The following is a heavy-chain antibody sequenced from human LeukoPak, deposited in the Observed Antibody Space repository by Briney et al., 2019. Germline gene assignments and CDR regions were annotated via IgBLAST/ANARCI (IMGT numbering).Heavy chain of an antibody. V-gene: IGHV3-48*01. J-gene: IGHJ4*02. Sequence: GGSLRLSCAASGFTFRSYAMNWVRQAPGKGLEWVSYISSGSSTIYYGDSVKGRFIISRDNAKNSLYLQMNSLRAEDTAVYYCARGEQDMATMSNDFWGQGTRVTVSS. CDR1: GFTFRSYA. CDR2: ISSGSSTI. D-gene: IGHD5-24*01. CDR3: ARGEQDMATMSNDF.